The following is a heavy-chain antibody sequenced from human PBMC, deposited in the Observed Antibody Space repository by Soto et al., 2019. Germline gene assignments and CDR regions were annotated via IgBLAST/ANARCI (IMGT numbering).Heavy chain of an antibody. CDR2: IYYSGST. CDR3: ARHPSRVGWFDP. CDR1: GGSISSSSYY. D-gene: IGHD1-26*01. J-gene: IGHJ5*02. V-gene: IGHV4-39*01. Sequence: SETLSLTCTVSGGSISSSSYYWGWIRQPPGKGLEWIGSIYYSGSTYYNPSLKSRVTISVDTSKNQFSLKLSSVTAADTAVYYCARHPSRVGWFDPWGQGTLVTVSS.